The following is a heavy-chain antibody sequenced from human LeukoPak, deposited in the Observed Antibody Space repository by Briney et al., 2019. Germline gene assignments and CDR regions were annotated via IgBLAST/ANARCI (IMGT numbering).Heavy chain of an antibody. CDR1: GLTFTDYW. CDR3: AREMATIRDY. V-gene: IGHV3-7*03. CDR2: IKQDGSEK. D-gene: IGHD5-24*01. Sequence: GGSLRLSCAVSGLTFTDYWMSWVRQAPGKGLEWVANIKQDGSEKNYVDSVKGRFSISRDNAKNSLYLQMNSLRGDDTAVYYCAREMATIRDYWGQGTLVTVSS. J-gene: IGHJ4*02.